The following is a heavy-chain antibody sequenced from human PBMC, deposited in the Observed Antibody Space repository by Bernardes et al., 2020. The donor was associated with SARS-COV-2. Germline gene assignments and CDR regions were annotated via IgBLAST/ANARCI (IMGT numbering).Heavy chain of an antibody. Sequence: GGSLRLSCAASGFTFSSYWMHWVRQAPGKGLVWVSRINSDGRSPSYADSVKGRFTISRDNAKNTLYLQMNSLRAEDTAVYYCARDPGSRRMDVWGQGTTVTGSS. CDR2: INSDGRSP. V-gene: IGHV3-74*01. CDR1: GFTFSSYW. J-gene: IGHJ6*02. CDR3: ARDPGSRRMDV. D-gene: IGHD6-13*01.